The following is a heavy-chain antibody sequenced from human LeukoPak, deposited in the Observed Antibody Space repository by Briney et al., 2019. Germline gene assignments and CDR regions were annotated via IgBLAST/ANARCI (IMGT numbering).Heavy chain of an antibody. D-gene: IGHD5-12*01. CDR2: ISGVGGST. CDR1: GFTFSSYA. V-gene: IGHV3-23*01. Sequence: GGSLRLSCAASGFTFSSYAMNWVRQAPGKGLEWVSAISGVGGSTYYADSVKGRFTISRDNSKNTLYLQMNSLRAEDTAVYYCAKHTFFGRLRPNHLDYWGQGTLVTVSS. J-gene: IGHJ4*02. CDR3: AKHTFFGRLRPNHLDY.